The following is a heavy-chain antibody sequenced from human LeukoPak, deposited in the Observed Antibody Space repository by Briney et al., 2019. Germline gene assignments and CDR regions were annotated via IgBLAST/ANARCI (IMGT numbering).Heavy chain of an antibody. V-gene: IGHV3-23*01. CDR2: ISGSGGST. CDR1: GFSFSSYA. D-gene: IGHD2-15*01. CDR3: AKDVGDHSFDI. J-gene: IGHJ3*02. Sequence: GGSLRLSCEVSGFSFSSYAMSWVRLAPGKGLEWVSTISGSGGSTYYADSVKGRFTISRDNSKNTLYLQMNSLRAEDTAIYYCAKDVGDHSFDIWGQGTMVTVSS.